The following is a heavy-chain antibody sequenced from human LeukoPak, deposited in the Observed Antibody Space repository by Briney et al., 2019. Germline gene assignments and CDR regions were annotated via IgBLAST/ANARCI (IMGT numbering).Heavy chain of an antibody. J-gene: IGHJ4*02. Sequence: AGGSLRLSCAASGFTFSDYYMSWIRQAPGKGLEWVSYISSSGSTIYYADSVKGRFTTSRDNAKNSLYLQMNSLRAEDTAVYYCAREARYSSGWYRRNYFDYWGQGTLVTVSS. CDR1: GFTFSDYY. CDR2: ISSSGSTI. V-gene: IGHV3-11*01. CDR3: AREARYSSGWYRRNYFDY. D-gene: IGHD6-19*01.